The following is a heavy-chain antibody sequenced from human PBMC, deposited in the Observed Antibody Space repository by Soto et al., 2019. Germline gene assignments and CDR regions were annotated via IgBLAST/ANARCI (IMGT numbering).Heavy chain of an antibody. J-gene: IGHJ4*02. CDR2: IYPSDSDI. CDR1: GYTFTSYW. D-gene: IGHD2-15*01. CDR3: VRSGTSSGRFSDY. V-gene: IGHV5-51*01. Sequence: GESLKISCKGSGYTFTSYWIGWVRQMPGEGLEWMGVIYPSDSDIRYSPSFQGKVTISADKSITTAYLQWSSLKAADTAMYYCVRSGTSSGRFSDYWGQGTLVTVSS.